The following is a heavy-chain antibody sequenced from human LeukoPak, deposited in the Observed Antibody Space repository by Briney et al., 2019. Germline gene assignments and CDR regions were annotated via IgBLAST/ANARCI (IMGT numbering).Heavy chain of an antibody. V-gene: IGHV3-11*04. CDR2: ISSSGSTI. CDR1: GFTFSDYY. CDR3: ARHGSVLRYFDWLLYIRPVYGMDV. D-gene: IGHD3-9*01. J-gene: IGHJ6*02. Sequence: GGSLRLSCAASGFTFSDYYMSWIRQAPGKGLEWVSYISSSGSTIYYADSVKGRFTISRDNAKNSLYLQMNSLRAEDTAVYYCARHGSVLRYFDWLLYIRPVYGMDVWGQGTTVTVSS.